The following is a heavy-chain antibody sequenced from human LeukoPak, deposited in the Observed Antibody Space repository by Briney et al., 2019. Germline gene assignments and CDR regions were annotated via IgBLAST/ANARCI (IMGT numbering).Heavy chain of an antibody. V-gene: IGHV3-48*03. J-gene: IGHJ4*02. CDR2: ISSHSDGTK. D-gene: IGHD2-8*01. CDR3: ARDSGDRYAAFDY. CDR1: GFGFRSFE. Sequence: GGSLRLSCAASGFGFRSFEMNWVRQAPGKWLEWISYISSHSDGTKYYADSVKGRFTISRDNAKSSLYLQMNSLRAEDTAVYYCARDSGDRYAAFDYWGRGTLVTVSS.